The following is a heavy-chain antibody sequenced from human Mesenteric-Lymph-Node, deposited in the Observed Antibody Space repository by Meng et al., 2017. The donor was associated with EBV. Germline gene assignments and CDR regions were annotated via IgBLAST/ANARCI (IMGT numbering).Heavy chain of an antibody. J-gene: IGHJ5*02. CDR3: ATDNWFDP. CDR1: GYTFTNYG. Sequence: QVQLVQSGPEGKEPGASVKVSCKASGYTFTNYGISWVRQLPGQGLEWVGWITPYNGNTYYGQNVQGRVTMTTDTSTSTAYMELRSLRFDDTAVYYCATDNWFDPWGQGTLVTVSS. CDR2: ITPYNGNT. V-gene: IGHV1-18*01.